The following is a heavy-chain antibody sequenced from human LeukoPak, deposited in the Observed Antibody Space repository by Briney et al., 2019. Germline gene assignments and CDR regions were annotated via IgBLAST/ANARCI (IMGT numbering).Heavy chain of an antibody. V-gene: IGHV3-7*01. CDR1: GFTFSSYR. J-gene: IGHJ6*04. D-gene: IGHD3-3*01. CDR3: AGEKALRFLEWPDYGMDV. Sequence: GGSLRLSCAASGFTFSSYRMSWVRQAPGKGLEWVANIKQDGSEKYYVDSVKGRFTISRDNAKNSLYLQMNSLRAEDTAVYYCAGEKALRFLEWPDYGMDVWGKGTTVTVSS. CDR2: IKQDGSEK.